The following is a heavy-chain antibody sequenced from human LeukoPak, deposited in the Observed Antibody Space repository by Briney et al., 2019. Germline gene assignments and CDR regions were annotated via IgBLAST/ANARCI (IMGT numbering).Heavy chain of an antibody. CDR2: MNPNSGNT. J-gene: IGHJ3*02. Sequence: ASVKVSCKASGYTFTSYDINWVRQATGQGLEWMGWMNPNSGNTDYAQKFQGRVTITRSTSMSTAYMELGSLRSEDTAVYHCARQRDSFDIWGQGTTVTASS. CDR1: GYTFTSYD. D-gene: IGHD3-22*01. CDR3: ARQRDSFDI. V-gene: IGHV1-8*03.